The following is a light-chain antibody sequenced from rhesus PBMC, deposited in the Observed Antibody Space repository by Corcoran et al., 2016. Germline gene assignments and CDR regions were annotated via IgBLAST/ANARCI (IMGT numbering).Light chain of an antibody. CDR1: QNIYSN. CDR3: RHYYDNPLT. CDR2: AAS. J-gene: IGKJ4*01. V-gene: IGKV1S12*01. Sequence: DIQMIQSPSALSASVGDRVTISCRASQNIYSNLAWYQQKPGKAPKLLFYAASSLQTGIPSRFSGSGSRTDFTLTISSLQPEDSAAYYCRHYYDNPLTFGGGTKVELK.